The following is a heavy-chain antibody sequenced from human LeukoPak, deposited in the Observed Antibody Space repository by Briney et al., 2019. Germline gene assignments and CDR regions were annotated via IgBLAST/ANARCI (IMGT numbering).Heavy chain of an antibody. V-gene: IGHV4-34*01. CDR2: IYHSGST. D-gene: IGHD1-26*01. CDR1: GGSFSAYY. CDR3: ASTYSLYDAFDI. J-gene: IGHJ3*02. Sequence: PSETLSLTCAVYGGSFSAYYWGWIRQPPGKGLEWIGNIYHSGSTYYNPSLKSRVTISVDTSKNQFSLKLISVTAADTAVYYCASTYSLYDAFDIWGQGTMVTVSS.